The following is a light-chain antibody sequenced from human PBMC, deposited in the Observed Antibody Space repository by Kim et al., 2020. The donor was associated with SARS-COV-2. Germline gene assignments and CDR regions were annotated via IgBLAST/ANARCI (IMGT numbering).Light chain of an antibody. CDR2: GAS. J-gene: IGKJ2*01. Sequence: WCPGERATLSCRASQSVNSRYLAWYQVKPGQAPRLLIFGASSWATGVPDRFSGSGSGTDFTLTISSLEPEDFAVYYCQQYGTLPYTFGQGTKLEI. CDR1: QSVNSRY. V-gene: IGKV3-20*01. CDR3: QQYGTLPYT.